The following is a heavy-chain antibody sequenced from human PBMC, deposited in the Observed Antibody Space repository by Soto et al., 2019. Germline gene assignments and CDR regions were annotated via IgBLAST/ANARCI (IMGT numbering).Heavy chain of an antibody. CDR2: SKNKANSYTT. V-gene: IGHV3-72*01. CDR1: GLSFRESY. Sequence: EVQLVESGGDLFKPGGSLRLTWAASGLSFRESYMDWVGQSPGKGLEWIGRSKNKANSYTTEYIASVKGRFTISRDNAKNLLYLQMNSLKIDDTAVYFCARDEGGTYVYWGQGTQVTVSS. CDR3: ARDEGGTYVY. D-gene: IGHD1-26*01. J-gene: IGHJ4*02.